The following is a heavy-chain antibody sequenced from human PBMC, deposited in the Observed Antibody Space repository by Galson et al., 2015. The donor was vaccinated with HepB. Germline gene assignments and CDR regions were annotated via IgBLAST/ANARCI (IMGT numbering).Heavy chain of an antibody. Sequence: SLRLSCAASGFTFRNYDMSWVRQAPGKGLEWVSVISSDGRSLYYADSVKGRFTISRDNSKNTLYLQMNSLRAGDTAVYYCVHNWNLFDYWSQGTLVAVSS. CDR3: VHNWNLFDY. J-gene: IGHJ4*02. D-gene: IGHD1-1*01. V-gene: IGHV3-23*03. CDR2: ISSDGRSL. CDR1: GFTFRNYD.